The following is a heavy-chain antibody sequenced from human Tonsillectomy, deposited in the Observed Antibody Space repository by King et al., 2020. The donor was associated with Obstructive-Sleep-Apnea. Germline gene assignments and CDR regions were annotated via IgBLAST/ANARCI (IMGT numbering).Heavy chain of an antibody. D-gene: IGHD2-8*01. CDR1: GYIFSNYA. J-gene: IGHJ5*02. V-gene: IGHV1-3*01. CDR3: ARGPLVCIKGVCYSDWFDP. Sequence: VQLVQSGAEVRKPGASVKVSCKASGYIFSNYAMHWVRQAPGQRLEWMGWINGGNGHTKYSQTFQGRVTITRDTSASIVYMELSSLRSEDTAVYYCARGPLVCIKGVCYSDWFDPWGQGTLVTVSS. CDR2: INGGNGHT.